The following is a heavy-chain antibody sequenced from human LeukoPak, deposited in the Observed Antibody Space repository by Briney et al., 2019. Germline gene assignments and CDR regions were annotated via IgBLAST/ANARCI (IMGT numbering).Heavy chain of an antibody. D-gene: IGHD5-18*01. CDR3: ASGKYTALANYFDC. V-gene: IGHV4-59*01. Sequence: SETLSLTCTVSGGSIRSFYWSWIRQSPGKGLEWIGYIYYSGSTDYNPSLKSRVTISLDMSKNQFSLKLSSVTAADTAVYYCASGKYTALANYFDCWGQGTLVTVSS. CDR2: IYYSGST. J-gene: IGHJ4*02. CDR1: GGSIRSFY.